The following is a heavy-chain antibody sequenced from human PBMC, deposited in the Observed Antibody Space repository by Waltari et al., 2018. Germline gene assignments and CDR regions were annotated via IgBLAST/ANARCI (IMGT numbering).Heavy chain of an antibody. CDR3: ARADIVVVVAATPAPYYFDY. CDR2: INPSGGST. D-gene: IGHD2-15*01. V-gene: IGHV1-46*01. Sequence: QVQLVQSGAEVKKPGASVKVSCKASGYTFTSYYMHWVRQAPGQGLEWMGIINPSGGSTSYAQKFQGRVTMTRDTSTSTVYMELSSLRSEDTAVYYCARADIVVVVAATPAPYYFDYWGQGTLVTVSS. CDR1: GYTFTSYY. J-gene: IGHJ4*02.